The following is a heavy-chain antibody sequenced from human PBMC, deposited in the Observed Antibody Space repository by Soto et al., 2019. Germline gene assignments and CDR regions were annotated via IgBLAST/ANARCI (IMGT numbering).Heavy chain of an antibody. CDR2: ISAYNGNT. CDR1: GYTFTSYG. CDR3: ARDPYYGSGRFSWFDP. V-gene: IGHV1-18*01. Sequence: ASVKVSCKASGYTFTSYGISWVRQAPGQGLEWMGWISAYNGNTNYAQKLQGRVTMTTDTSTSTAYMELRSLRSDDTAVYYCARDPYYGSGRFSWFDPWGQGTLVTLSS. D-gene: IGHD3-10*01. J-gene: IGHJ5*02.